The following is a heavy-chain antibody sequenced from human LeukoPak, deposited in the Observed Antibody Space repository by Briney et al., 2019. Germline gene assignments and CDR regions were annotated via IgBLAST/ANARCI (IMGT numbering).Heavy chain of an antibody. Sequence: GGSLRLSCAASGFTFSDYYKSWIRQAPGKGLEWVSYISSSGSTIYYADSVKGRFTISRDNAKNSLYQQMNSLRAEDTAVYYCARDRVHSGYDYWGQGTLVTVSS. D-gene: IGHD5-12*01. CDR3: ARDRVHSGYDY. J-gene: IGHJ4*02. CDR2: ISSSGSTI. V-gene: IGHV3-11*01. CDR1: GFTFSDYY.